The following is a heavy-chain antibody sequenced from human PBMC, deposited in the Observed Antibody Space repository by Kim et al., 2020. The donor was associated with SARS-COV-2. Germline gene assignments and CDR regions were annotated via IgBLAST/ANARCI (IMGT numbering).Heavy chain of an antibody. V-gene: IGHV4-34*01. Sequence: SETLSLTCAVYGGSFSGYYWSWIRQPPGKGLEWIGEINHSGSTNYNPSLKSRVTISVDTSKNQFSLKLSSVTAADTAVYYCARGGDIVVVPAAMFRIQLWRNFDYWGQGTLVTVSS. CDR2: INHSGST. J-gene: IGHJ4*02. CDR3: ARGGDIVVVPAAMFRIQLWRNFDY. CDR1: GGSFSGYY. D-gene: IGHD2-2*01.